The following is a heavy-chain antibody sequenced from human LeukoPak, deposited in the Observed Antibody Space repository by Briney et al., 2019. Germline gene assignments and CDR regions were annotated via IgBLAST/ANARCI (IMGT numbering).Heavy chain of an antibody. J-gene: IGHJ4*02. CDR3: ARANFFDY. CDR1: GYTFTSYY. V-gene: IGHV1-2*06. D-gene: IGHD5-12*01. Sequence: ASVKVSCNASGYTFTSYYMHWVRQAPGQGLEGMGRIHPSSGGTNYAQRFQGRVTMTRDTSISTVYMELSRLRSDDTAFYYCARANFFDYWGQGTLVTVSS. CDR2: IHPSSGGT.